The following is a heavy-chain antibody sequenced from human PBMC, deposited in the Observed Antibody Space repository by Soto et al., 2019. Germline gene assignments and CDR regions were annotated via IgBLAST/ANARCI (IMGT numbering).Heavy chain of an antibody. CDR3: AIGDSSGYANFDY. V-gene: IGHV1-2*04. Sequence: GASVKVSCKASGYTFTGYYMHWVRQAPGQGLEWMGWINPNSGGTNYAQKFQGWVTMTRDTSISTAYMELSRLRSDDTAVYYCAIGDSSGYANFDYWGQGTLVTVSS. CDR2: INPNSGGT. J-gene: IGHJ4*02. D-gene: IGHD3-22*01. CDR1: GYTFTGYY.